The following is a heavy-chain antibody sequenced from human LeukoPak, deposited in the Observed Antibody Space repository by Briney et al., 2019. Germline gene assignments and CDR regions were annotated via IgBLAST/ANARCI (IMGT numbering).Heavy chain of an antibody. J-gene: IGHJ4*02. Sequence: GGSLRLSCAASGFIFSSKWIHWVRQAPGKGLEWVSRLDNGGSYTSYADSVKGRFTISRDNAKNTLYLQMNSLRAEDTAVYYCARDLPISDSSGYYLDYWGQGTVVTVSS. CDR3: ARDLPISDSSGYYLDY. D-gene: IGHD3-22*01. CDR1: GFIFSSKW. CDR2: LDNGGSYT. V-gene: IGHV3-74*01.